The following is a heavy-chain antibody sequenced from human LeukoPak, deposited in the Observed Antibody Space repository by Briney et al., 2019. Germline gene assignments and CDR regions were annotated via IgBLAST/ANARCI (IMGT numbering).Heavy chain of an antibody. D-gene: IGHD2-2*02. V-gene: IGHV3-30*03. J-gene: IGHJ4*02. Sequence: PGGSLRLSCRGSGFIYGNYWMTWVRQAPGKGLEWVATMSFDVNNKYYADSVRGRFTISRDNSKNTLYLQMNSLRAEDTAVYSCARGYCTSSSCYNDYWGQGTLVTVSS. CDR1: GFIYGNYW. CDR3: ARGYCTSSSCYNDY. CDR2: MSFDVNNK.